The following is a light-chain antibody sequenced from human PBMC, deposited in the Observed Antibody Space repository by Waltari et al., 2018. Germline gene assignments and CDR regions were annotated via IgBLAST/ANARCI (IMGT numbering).Light chain of an antibody. CDR2: EAS. CDR1: QSVYNF. CDR3: QQRANWTPLT. V-gene: IGKV3-11*01. Sequence: EVVLTQSPATLSLSPGERATLSCRASQSVYNFLAWYQQKPGQAPRLLIYEASQRATGIPARFSGSGSGTDFTLTLSNLEPEDVAVSYCQQRANWTPLTFGGGTKVEIK. J-gene: IGKJ4*01.